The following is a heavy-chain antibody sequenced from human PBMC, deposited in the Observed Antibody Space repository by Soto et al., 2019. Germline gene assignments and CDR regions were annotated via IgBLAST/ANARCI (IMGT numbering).Heavy chain of an antibody. V-gene: IGHV3-30*18. Sequence: LRLSCAASGFTFSSYGMYWVRQAPGKGLEWVAVILYDGSNKYYADSVKGRFTISRDNSKNTLYLQMSSLRAEDTAVYYCAKDGGRGYIDYWGQGILVTVSS. CDR1: GFTFSSYG. CDR3: AKDGGRGYIDY. J-gene: IGHJ4*02. D-gene: IGHD3-16*01. CDR2: ILYDGSNK.